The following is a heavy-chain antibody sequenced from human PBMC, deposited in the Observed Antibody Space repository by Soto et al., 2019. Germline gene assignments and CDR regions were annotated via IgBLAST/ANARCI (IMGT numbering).Heavy chain of an antibody. J-gene: IGHJ1*01. CDR2: IKTQTDGEAT. CDR3: ATPSGSYIPD. V-gene: IGHV3-15*01. CDR1: GFTFSDAW. D-gene: IGHD1-26*01. Sequence: RGSLRLSCAAPGFTFSDAWMAWVSQAPGRGLEWVGLIKTQTDGEATDFAAPVKGRFTISRDNSKNTLDLQMNSMRTEDTAVYYCATPSGSYIPDWGRGTLVTVSS.